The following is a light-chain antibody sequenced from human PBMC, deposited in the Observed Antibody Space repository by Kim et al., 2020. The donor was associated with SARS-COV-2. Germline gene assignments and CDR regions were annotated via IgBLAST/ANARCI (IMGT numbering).Light chain of an antibody. CDR2: GAS. J-gene: IGKJ2*01. V-gene: IGKV3-20*01. CDR1: QSVSSSY. CDR3: RQYGSSPYT. Sequence: EIVLTQSPDTLSLSPGERATLSCRASQSVSSSYLAWYQQKPGQAPCLLIYGASSRAAGIPDRFSGSGSGTDFTLTITRLEPEDFAVYYCRQYGSSPYTFGQGTKLEIK.